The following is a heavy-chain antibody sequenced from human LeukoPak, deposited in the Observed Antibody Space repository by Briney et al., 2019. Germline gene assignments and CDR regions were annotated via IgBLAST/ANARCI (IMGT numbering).Heavy chain of an antibody. V-gene: IGHV3-23*01. D-gene: IGHD4-17*01. CDR2: ISGSGGST. CDR1: GFTFSSYA. CDR3: ATLYGDYNWYFNL. J-gene: IGHJ2*01. Sequence: GGSLRLSCAASGFTFSSYAMSWVRQAPGKGLEWVSAISGSGGSTYYADSVKGRFTISRDNSKNTLYLQMNNLRAEDTALYYCATLYGDYNWYFNLWGRGTLVTVSS.